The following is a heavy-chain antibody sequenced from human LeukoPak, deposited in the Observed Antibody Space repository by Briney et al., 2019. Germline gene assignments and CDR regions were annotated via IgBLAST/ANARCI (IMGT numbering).Heavy chain of an antibody. J-gene: IGHJ1*01. CDR3: ARAIAAAGTMFYFQH. D-gene: IGHD6-13*01. CDR1: GFTFSSYE. Sequence: GGSLRLSCAASGFTFSSYEMNWVRQAPGKGLEWGSYISSSGSTIYYADSVKGRFTISRDNSKNTLYLQMNSLRAEDTAVYYCARAIAAAGTMFYFQHWGQGTLVTVSS. CDR2: ISSSGSTI. V-gene: IGHV3-48*03.